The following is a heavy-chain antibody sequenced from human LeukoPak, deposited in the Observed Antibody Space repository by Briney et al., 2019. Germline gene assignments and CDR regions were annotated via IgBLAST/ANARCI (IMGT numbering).Heavy chain of an antibody. V-gene: IGHV3-30-3*01. CDR1: GFTFSSYA. J-gene: IGHJ4*02. D-gene: IGHD6-13*01. CDR2: ISYDGSNK. CDR3: ARGYSSSWYGAGQRSFDY. Sequence: PGGSLRLSCAASGFTFSSYAMHWVRRAPGKGLEWVAVISYDGSNKYYADSVKGRFTISRDNSKNTLYLQMNSLRAEDTAVYYCARGYSSSWYGAGQRSFDYWGQGTLVTVSS.